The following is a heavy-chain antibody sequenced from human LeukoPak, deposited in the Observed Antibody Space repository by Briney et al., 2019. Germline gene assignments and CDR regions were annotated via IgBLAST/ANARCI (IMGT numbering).Heavy chain of an antibody. CDR3: ARHTHLVVAASYGMDV. J-gene: IGHJ6*02. Sequence: PSETLSLTCTVSGGSISSYYWSWIRQPPGKGLEWIGYIYYSGSTNYNPSLKSRVTISVDTSKNQFSLKLSSVTAADTAVYYCARHTHLVVAASYGMDVWGQGTTVTVSS. CDR2: IYYSGST. V-gene: IGHV4-59*08. D-gene: IGHD2-15*01. CDR1: GGSISSYY.